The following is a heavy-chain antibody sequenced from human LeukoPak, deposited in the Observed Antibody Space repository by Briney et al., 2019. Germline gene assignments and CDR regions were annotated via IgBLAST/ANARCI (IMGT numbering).Heavy chain of an antibody. D-gene: IGHD6-19*01. J-gene: IGHJ5*02. CDR2: INHSGST. V-gene: IGHV4-34*01. CDR3: AYSSGWNWFDP. CDR1: GGSFSGYY. Sequence: SETLSLTCAVYGGSFSGYYWSWIRQPPGKGLEWIGEINHSGSTNYNPSLKSRVTISVDTSKNQFSLKLSSVTAADTAVYYCAYSSGWNWFDPWGQGTLVTVSS.